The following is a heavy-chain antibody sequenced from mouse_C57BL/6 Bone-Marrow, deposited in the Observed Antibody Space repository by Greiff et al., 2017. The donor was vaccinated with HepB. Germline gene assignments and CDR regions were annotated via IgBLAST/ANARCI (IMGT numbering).Heavy chain of an antibody. J-gene: IGHJ3*01. Sequence: VQLKESGPGLVQPSQSLSITCTVSGFSLTSYGVHWVRQSPGKGLEWLGVIWSGGSTDYNAAFISRLSISKDNSKSQVFFKMNSLQADDTAIYYCAAHYYGSSYGFAYWGQGTLVTVSA. CDR1: GFSLTSYG. CDR2: IWSGGST. CDR3: AAHYYGSSYGFAY. V-gene: IGHV2-2*01. D-gene: IGHD1-1*01.